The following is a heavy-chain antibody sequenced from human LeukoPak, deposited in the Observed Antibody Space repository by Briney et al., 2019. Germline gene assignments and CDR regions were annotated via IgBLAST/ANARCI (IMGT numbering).Heavy chain of an antibody. CDR1: GFTLSSYE. V-gene: IGHV3-23*01. J-gene: IGHJ4*02. Sequence: GGSLRLSWTVSGFTLSSYEMSWIRQAPGKGLEWVSSVDYSADSTHYADSVMGRFTISRDNSKNTLYLQLNSLRAEDTALYYCARPAGAIVGATWIDYWGQGTLVTVSS. D-gene: IGHD1-26*01. CDR3: ARPAGAIVGATWIDY. CDR2: VDYSADST.